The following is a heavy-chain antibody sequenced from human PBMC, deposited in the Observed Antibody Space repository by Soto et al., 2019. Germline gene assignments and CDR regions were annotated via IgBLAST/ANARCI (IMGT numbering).Heavy chain of an antibody. CDR1: GYTFTGYY. D-gene: IGHD3-10*01. CDR2: INAGNGNT. V-gene: IGHV1-3*01. J-gene: IGHJ6*02. Sequence: GASVKVSCKASGYTFTGYYIHWVRQAPGQGLEWMGWINAGNGNTKYSQKFQGRVTITRDTSASTAYMELSSLRSEDTAVYYCAGQLLWFGELFLDYYYGMDVWGQGTTVTVSS. CDR3: AGQLLWFGELFLDYYYGMDV.